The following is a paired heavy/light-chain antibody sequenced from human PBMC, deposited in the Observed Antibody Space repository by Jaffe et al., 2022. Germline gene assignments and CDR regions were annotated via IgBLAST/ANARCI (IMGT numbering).Light chain of an antibody. V-gene: IGKV1-9*01. CDR2: AAS. CDR3: QQLNSYPIT. Sequence: DIQLTQSPSFLSASVGDRVTITCRASQGISSYLAWYQQKPGKAPKLLIYAASTLQSGVPSRFSGSGSGTEFTLTISSLQPEDFATYYCQQLNSYPITFGQGTRLEIK. CDR1: QGISSY. J-gene: IGKJ5*01.
Heavy chain of an antibody. CDR2: INPSGGST. CDR1: GYTFTSYY. Sequence: QVQLVQSGAEVKKPGASVKVSCKASGYTFTSYYMHWVRQAPGQGLEWMGIINPSGGSTSYAQKFQGRVTMTRDTSTSTVYMELSSLRSEDTAVYYCARDGRMQLTGGFGDHNPRVFDYWGQGTLVTVSS. CDR3: ARDGRMQLTGGFGDHNPRVFDY. J-gene: IGHJ4*02. V-gene: IGHV1-46*01. D-gene: IGHD3-10*01.